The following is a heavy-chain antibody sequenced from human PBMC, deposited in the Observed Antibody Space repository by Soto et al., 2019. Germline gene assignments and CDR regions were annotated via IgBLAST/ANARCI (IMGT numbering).Heavy chain of an antibody. J-gene: IGHJ4*02. D-gene: IGHD3-10*01. CDR2: IYHSGST. Sequence: SETLSLTCAVSGGSISSGGYSWSWIRQPPGKGLEWIGYIYHSGSTYYNPSLKSRVTISVDNSKNTLYLQMNSLRAEDTAVYYCAKDRGSMVRGVSPIDYWGQGTLVTVSS. CDR1: GGSISSGGYS. V-gene: IGHV4-30-2*01. CDR3: AKDRGSMVRGVSPIDY.